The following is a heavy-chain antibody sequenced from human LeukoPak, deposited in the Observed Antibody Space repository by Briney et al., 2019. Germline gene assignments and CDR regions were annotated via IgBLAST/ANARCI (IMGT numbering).Heavy chain of an antibody. V-gene: IGHV3-74*01. D-gene: IGHD5-18*01. CDR2: INGDGSGT. J-gene: IGHJ4*02. CDR3: ANEYSYPQEFYFDY. CDR1: GFTFTSHW. Sequence: GGSLRLSCTASGFTFTSHWMHWVRQVPGKGLVWVSRINGDGSGTNHADSVKGRFTISRDNSKNTLYLQMNSLRAEDTAVYYCANEYSYPQEFYFDYWGQGTLVTVSS.